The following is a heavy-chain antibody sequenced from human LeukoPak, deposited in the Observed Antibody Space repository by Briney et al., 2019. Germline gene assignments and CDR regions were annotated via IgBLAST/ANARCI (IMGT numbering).Heavy chain of an antibody. CDR2: FDPEDGET. J-gene: IGHJ4*02. Sequence: GASVKVSCKVSGYTLTELSMHWVRQAPGKGLEWMGGFDPEDGETIYAQKFQGRVTITTDESTSTAYMELSSLRSEDTAVYYCARDRDYWGQGTLVTVSS. CDR3: ARDRDY. CDR1: GYTLTELS. V-gene: IGHV1-24*01.